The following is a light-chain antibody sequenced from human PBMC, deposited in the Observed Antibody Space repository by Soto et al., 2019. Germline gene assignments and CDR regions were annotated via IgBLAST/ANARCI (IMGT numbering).Light chain of an antibody. Sequence: EIVMTQSPGTLSASPGERATLSCRASQSVSSNLAWYQQKRGQAPRLLIYGASTRATGIPARFSGSGSGTEFTLTISSLQSEDFATYYCQKFDSAPLTFGGGNKVDIK. J-gene: IGKJ4*01. CDR3: QKFDSAPLT. CDR2: GAS. CDR1: QSVSSN. V-gene: IGKV3-15*01.